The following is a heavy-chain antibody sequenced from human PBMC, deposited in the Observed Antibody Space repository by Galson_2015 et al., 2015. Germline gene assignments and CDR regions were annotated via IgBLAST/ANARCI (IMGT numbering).Heavy chain of an antibody. CDR2: INAGNGNT. CDR1: GYTFTSYA. V-gene: IGHV1-3*01. J-gene: IGHJ4*02. D-gene: IGHD3-10*01. CDR3: ARVSMVRGYYFDY. Sequence: SVKVSCKASGYTFTSYAMHWVRQAPGQRLEWMGWINAGNGNTKYSQKFQGRVTITRDTSASTAYMELSSLRSEDTAVYYCARVSMVRGYYFDYWGQGTLVTVSS.